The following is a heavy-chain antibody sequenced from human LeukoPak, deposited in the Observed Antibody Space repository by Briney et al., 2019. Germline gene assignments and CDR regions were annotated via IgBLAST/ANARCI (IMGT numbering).Heavy chain of an antibody. CDR2: ISGSGGST. CDR3: AKGLIPEQIWGDGFGFDY. CDR1: GFTLSSYA. J-gene: IGHJ4*02. Sequence: PGGSLRLSCAASGFTLSSYAMSWVRQAPGKGLEWVSAISGSGGSTYYADSVKGRFTISRDNSKNTLYLQMNSLRAEDTAVYYCAKGLIPEQIWGDGFGFDYWGQGTLVTVSS. V-gene: IGHV3-23*01. D-gene: IGHD5-18*01.